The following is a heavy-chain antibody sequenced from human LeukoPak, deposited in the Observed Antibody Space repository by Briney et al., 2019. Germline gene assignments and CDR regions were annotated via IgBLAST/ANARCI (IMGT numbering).Heavy chain of an antibody. V-gene: IGHV5-51*01. Sequence: GESLKISCKGSGYSFASYWIGWVRQMPGKGLEWMGIIYPGDSDARYSPSFQGQVTISADKSISTSYLQWSNVKASDTAMYYCARVNTAVFAYWGKGTLVTVSS. J-gene: IGHJ4*02. D-gene: IGHD5-18*01. CDR3: ARVNTAVFAY. CDR2: IYPGDSDA. CDR1: GYSFASYW.